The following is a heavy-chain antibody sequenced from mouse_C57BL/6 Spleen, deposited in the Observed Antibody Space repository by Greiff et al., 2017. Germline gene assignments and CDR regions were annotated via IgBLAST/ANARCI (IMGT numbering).Heavy chain of an antibody. CDR3: ARGYYGSRGDSWFAY. D-gene: IGHD1-1*01. Sequence: EVQLQQSVAELVRPGASVKLSCTASGFNIKNTYMHWVKQRPEQGLEWIGRIDPANGNTKYAPKFQGKATITADTSSNTAYLQLSSLTSEDTAIYYCARGYYGSRGDSWFAYWGQGTLVTVSA. CDR2: IDPANGNT. CDR1: GFNIKNTY. J-gene: IGHJ3*01. V-gene: IGHV14-3*01.